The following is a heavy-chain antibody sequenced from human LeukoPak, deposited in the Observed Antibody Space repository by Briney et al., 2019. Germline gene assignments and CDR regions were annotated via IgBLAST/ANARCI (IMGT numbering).Heavy chain of an antibody. CDR1: GFMFSNYW. D-gene: IGHD2-8*01. CDR2: IYQDGSKK. J-gene: IGHJ6*04. Sequence: GGSLRLSCAASGFMFSNYWMNWVRLAPGKGLEWVANIYQDGSKKNYVDSVKGRFTISRDNAIDSLYLQMNNLRAEDTAVYYCACTNTSDVWGKGATVTVFS. CDR3: ACTNTSDV. V-gene: IGHV3-7*03.